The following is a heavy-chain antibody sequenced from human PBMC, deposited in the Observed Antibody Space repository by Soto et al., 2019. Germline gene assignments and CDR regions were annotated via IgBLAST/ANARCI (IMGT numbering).Heavy chain of an antibody. D-gene: IGHD6-6*01. CDR1: GFSLSARGVG. V-gene: IGHV2-5*02. J-gene: IGHJ4*02. CDR3: GHTTPYSSSRIDS. CDR2: IYWDDDK. Sequence: QITLKESGPPLVKPTQTLTLTCTFSGFSLSARGVGVGWIRQPPGKALEWLTFIYWDDDKRFSPTLKSRLTITKDTSKTQVVRTMANIYPVHAGTYYSGHTTPYSSSRIDSWGQGTLVTFSS.